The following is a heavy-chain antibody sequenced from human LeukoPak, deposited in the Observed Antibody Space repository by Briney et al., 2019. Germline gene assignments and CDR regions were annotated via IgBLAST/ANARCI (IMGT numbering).Heavy chain of an antibody. CDR2: ISYDGSNK. J-gene: IGHJ4*02. D-gene: IGHD2-8*01. V-gene: IGHV3-30*18. CDR3: AKGEGSMLFDY. CDR1: GFTFSSYG. Sequence: GRSLRLSCAASGFTFSSYGMLWVRQAPGKGLEWVAVISYDGSNKYYADSVKGRFTISRDNSKNTLYLQMNSLRAEDTAVYYCAKGEGSMLFDYWGQGTLVTVSS.